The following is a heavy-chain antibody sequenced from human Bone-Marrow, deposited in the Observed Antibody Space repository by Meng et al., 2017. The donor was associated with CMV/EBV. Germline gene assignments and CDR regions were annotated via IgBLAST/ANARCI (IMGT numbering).Heavy chain of an antibody. CDR1: GFTFSSYW. Sequence: GESLKISCAASGFTFSSYWMHWVRQAPGKGLVWVSRINSDGSSTSYADSVKGRFTISRDNAKNTLYLQMNSLRAEDTAVYYCARDLYSSSWYEHYGMDVWGQGTTVTVYS. V-gene: IGHV3-74*01. J-gene: IGHJ6*02. CDR2: INSDGSST. CDR3: ARDLYSSSWYEHYGMDV. D-gene: IGHD6-13*01.